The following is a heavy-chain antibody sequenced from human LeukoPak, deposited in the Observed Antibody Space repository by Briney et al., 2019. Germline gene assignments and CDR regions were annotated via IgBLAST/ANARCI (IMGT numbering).Heavy chain of an antibody. V-gene: IGHV3-7*01. J-gene: IGHJ4*02. Sequence: AGGSLRLSCLASGFSFSSYWMNWVRQAQGKGPEWLANIKQDGSQTYYVDSVKGRFTISRDNAKNSLYLQMNSLRAGDTAVYYGATDAVGDSWSDYWGQGTLVTVSS. D-gene: IGHD6-13*01. CDR2: IKQDGSQT. CDR1: GFSFSSYW. CDR3: ATDAVGDSWSDY.